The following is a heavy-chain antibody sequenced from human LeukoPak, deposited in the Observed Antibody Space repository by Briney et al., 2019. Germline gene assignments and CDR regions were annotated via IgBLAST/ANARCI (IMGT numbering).Heavy chain of an antibody. Sequence: PGASVKVSCKASGYTFTGYYMHWVRQAPGLGLEWMGRINPNSGGTNYAQKFQGRVTMTRDTSISTAYMELSRLRSDDTAVYYCARVHCTNGVCYLFDYWGQGTLVTVSS. V-gene: IGHV1-2*06. CDR2: INPNSGGT. D-gene: IGHD2-8*01. CDR1: GYTFTGYY. J-gene: IGHJ4*02. CDR3: ARVHCTNGVCYLFDY.